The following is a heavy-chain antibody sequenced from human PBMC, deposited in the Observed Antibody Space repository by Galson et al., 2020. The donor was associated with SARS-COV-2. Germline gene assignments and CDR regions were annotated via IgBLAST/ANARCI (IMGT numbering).Heavy chain of an antibody. J-gene: IGHJ6*03. Sequence: GGSLRLSCAASGFTFSSYDMHWVRQATGKGLEWVSAIGTAGDTYYPGSVKGRFTISRENAKNSLYLQMNSLRAGDTAVYYCARADIAVAGTGSKFYYYYYMDVWGKGTTVTVSS. D-gene: IGHD6-19*01. CDR1: GFTFSSYD. CDR3: ARADIAVAGTGSKFYYYYYMDV. CDR2: IGTAGDT. V-gene: IGHV3-13*01.